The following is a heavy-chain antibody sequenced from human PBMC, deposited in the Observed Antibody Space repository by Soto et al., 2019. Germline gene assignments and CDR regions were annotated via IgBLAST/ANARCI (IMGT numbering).Heavy chain of an antibody. CDR3: ARSRLRLYNWFDP. V-gene: IGHV1-69*13. J-gene: IGHJ5*02. CDR2: IIPIFGTA. Sequence: ASVKVSCKASGGTFSSYAISWVRQAPGQGLEWMGGIIPIFGTANYAQKFQGRVTITADESTSTAYMELSSLRPEDTAVYYCARSRLRLYNWFDPWGQGTLVTVSS. D-gene: IGHD4-17*01. CDR1: GGTFSSYA.